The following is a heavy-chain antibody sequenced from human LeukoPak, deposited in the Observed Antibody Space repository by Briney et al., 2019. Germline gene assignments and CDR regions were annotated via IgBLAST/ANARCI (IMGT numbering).Heavy chain of an antibody. D-gene: IGHD3-16*01. J-gene: IGHJ5*02. Sequence: ASVKVSCKASGYTFTGYYMHWVRQAPGQGLEWRGWINPNSGGTNYAQKFQGRVTMTRDTSISTAYMELRSLRYDGTAVYYCARMDIWENWFDPWGQGTLVTVSS. CDR1: GYTFTGYY. CDR3: ARMDIWENWFDP. V-gene: IGHV1-2*02. CDR2: INPNSGGT.